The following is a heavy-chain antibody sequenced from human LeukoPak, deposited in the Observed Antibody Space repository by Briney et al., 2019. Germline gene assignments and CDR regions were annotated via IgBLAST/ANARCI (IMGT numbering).Heavy chain of an antibody. V-gene: IGHV1-69*11. J-gene: IGHJ4*02. CDR1: GGTFNSHA. CDR2: IIPVIGTG. Sequence: SVKVSCKVSGGTFNSHAISWVRQAPGQGLEWMGRIIPVIGTGNYAQKFQGRVTITADESTSTAYMELSSLRSEDTAVYYCARDRSDYDFWSGYYRFDYWGQGTLVTVSS. D-gene: IGHD3-3*01. CDR3: ARDRSDYDFWSGYYRFDY.